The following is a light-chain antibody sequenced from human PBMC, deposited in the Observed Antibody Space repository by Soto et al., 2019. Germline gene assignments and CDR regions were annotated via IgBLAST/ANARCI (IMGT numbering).Light chain of an antibody. CDR2: GNS. V-gene: IGLV1-40*01. CDR1: SPKIGAGYD. Sequence: QSVLTQPPPVSWAPGQRVTISCTGGSPKIGAGYDVHWYQQLPGTAPKLLIYGNSNRPSGVPDRFSGSKSGTSASLAITGLQAEDEADYYCQSYDSSLSGSYVFGTGTKVTVL. CDR3: QSYDSSLSGSYV. J-gene: IGLJ1*01.